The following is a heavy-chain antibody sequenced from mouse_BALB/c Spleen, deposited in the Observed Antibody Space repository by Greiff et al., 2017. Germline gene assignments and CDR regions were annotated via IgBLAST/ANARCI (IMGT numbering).Heavy chain of an antibody. J-gene: IGHJ4*01. CDR2: ISSGGSYT. CDR1: GFTFSSYG. D-gene: IGHD2-4*01. Sequence: VQLQQSGGDLVKPGGSLKLSCAASGFTFSSYGMSWVRQTPDKRLEWVATISSGGSYTYYPDSVKGRFTISRDNAKNTLYLQMSSLKSEDTAMYYCAREDYDYDGGYYYAMDYWGQGTSVTVSS. CDR3: AREDYDYDGGYYYAMDY. V-gene: IGHV5-6*01.